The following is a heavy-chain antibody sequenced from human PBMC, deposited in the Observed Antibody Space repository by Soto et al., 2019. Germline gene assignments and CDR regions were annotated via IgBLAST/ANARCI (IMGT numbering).Heavy chain of an antibody. CDR2: ISAYNGNT. D-gene: IGHD2-2*01. V-gene: IGHV1-18*01. CDR3: ARDIVVVPAATSTLGMDV. CDR1: GYTFTSYG. J-gene: IGHJ6*02. Sequence: GASVKVSCKASGYTFTSYGISWVRQAPGQGLEWMGWISAYNGNTNYAQKLQGRVTMTTDTSTSTAYMELRSLRSDDTAVYYCARDIVVVPAATSTLGMDVWGQGTKVTVSS.